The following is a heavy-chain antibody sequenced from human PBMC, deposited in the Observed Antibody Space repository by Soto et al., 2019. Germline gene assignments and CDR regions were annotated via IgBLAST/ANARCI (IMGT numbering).Heavy chain of an antibody. CDR1: GYTFTSYG. CDR3: ARGFRRVPAAWVY. Sequence: ASVKVSCKASGYTFTSYGISWVRQAPGQGLEWMGWMNANNGNTDYAQKFQGRVTMTRNTSISTAYMELSSLRSEDTAVYYCARGFRRVPAAWVYWGQGTLVTVSS. J-gene: IGHJ4*02. D-gene: IGHD2-2*01. V-gene: IGHV1-8*02. CDR2: MNANNGNT.